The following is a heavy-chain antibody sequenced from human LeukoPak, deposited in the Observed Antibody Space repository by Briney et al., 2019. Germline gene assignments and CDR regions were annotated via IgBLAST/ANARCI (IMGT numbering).Heavy chain of an antibody. CDR1: GYSISSGYY. V-gene: IGHV4-38-2*02. J-gene: IGHJ4*02. Sequence: SETLSLTCTVSGYSISSGYYWGWIRQPPGKGLEWIGSIYHSGSTYYNPSLKSRVTISVDTSKNQFSLKLSSVTAADTAVYYCAREPLAYYDFWSGSRGGTGGDYWGQGTLVTVSS. CDR3: AREPLAYYDFWSGSRGGTGGDY. CDR2: IYHSGST. D-gene: IGHD3-3*01.